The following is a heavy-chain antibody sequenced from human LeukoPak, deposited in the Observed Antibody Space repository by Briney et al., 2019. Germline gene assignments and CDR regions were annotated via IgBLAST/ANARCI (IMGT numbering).Heavy chain of an antibody. CDR3: ARQYGSGTWYFDF. J-gene: IGHJ4*02. Sequence: SETRSLTCNVSGDSITNSDYFWAWIRQPPGKGLEWIATLYFTGTVFHNPSLKSRVSISVDKSKNQFSLKVNSVTAADTAVYYCARQYGSGTWYFDFWGQGILVSVSS. V-gene: IGHV4-39*01. CDR1: GDSITNSDYF. CDR2: LYFTGTV. D-gene: IGHD3-10*01.